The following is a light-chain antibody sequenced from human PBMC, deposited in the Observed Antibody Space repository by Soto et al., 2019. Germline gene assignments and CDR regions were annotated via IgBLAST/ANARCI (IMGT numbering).Light chain of an antibody. CDR1: QSINSN. J-gene: IGKJ2*01. Sequence: EVVMTQSPATLSVSPGERATLSCRASQSINSNLAWYQQKPGQAPRLLIYGASTRATGLPARFSGSGSGTDFTLTISSLQSEDLAVYYCQQYNSWPLYTFGQGTKLEIK. CDR3: QQYNSWPLYT. V-gene: IGKV3-15*01. CDR2: GAS.